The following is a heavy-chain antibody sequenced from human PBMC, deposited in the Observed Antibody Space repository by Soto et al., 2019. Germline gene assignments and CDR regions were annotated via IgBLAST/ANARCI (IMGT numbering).Heavy chain of an antibody. V-gene: IGHV3-23*01. Sequence: GGSLRLSCAASGFTFSSYAMSWVRQAPGKGLEWVSAISGSGGSTYYADSVKGRFTISRDNSKNTLYLQMNSLRAEDTAVYYCAKDWALNYYGSGSYFDYWGQGTLVTVSS. D-gene: IGHD3-10*01. CDR3: AKDWALNYYGSGSYFDY. CDR2: ISGSGGST. J-gene: IGHJ4*02. CDR1: GFTFSSYA.